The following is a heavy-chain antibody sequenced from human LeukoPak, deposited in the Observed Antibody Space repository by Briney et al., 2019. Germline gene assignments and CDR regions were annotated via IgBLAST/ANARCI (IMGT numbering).Heavy chain of an antibody. Sequence: KPSETLSLTCTVSGGSISSSSYYWGWIRQPPGKGLEWIGSIYYSGSTYYNPSLKSRVTMSVDTSKNQFSLKLSSVTAADTAVYYCAREGGMVATFYYYYGMDVWGQGTTVTVSS. D-gene: IGHD5-12*01. J-gene: IGHJ6*02. CDR3: AREGGMVATFYYYYGMDV. CDR2: IYYSGST. CDR1: GGSISSSSYY. V-gene: IGHV4-39*07.